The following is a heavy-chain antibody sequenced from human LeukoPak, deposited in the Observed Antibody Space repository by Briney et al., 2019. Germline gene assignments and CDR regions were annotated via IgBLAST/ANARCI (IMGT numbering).Heavy chain of an antibody. J-gene: IGHJ3*02. V-gene: IGHV3-21*01. CDR3: ARGLLWFGDAFDI. D-gene: IGHD3-10*01. Sequence: GGSLRLSCAASGFTFSSYSMNWVRQAPGKGLEWVSSISSSSSHIYYADSVKGRFTISRDNAKNSLYLQMNSLRAEDTAVYYCARGLLWFGDAFDIWGQGTMVTVSS. CDR1: GFTFSSYS. CDR2: ISSSSSHI.